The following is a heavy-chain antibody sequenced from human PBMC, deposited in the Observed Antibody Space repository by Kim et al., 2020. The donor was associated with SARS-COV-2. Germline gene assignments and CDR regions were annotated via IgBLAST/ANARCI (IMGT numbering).Heavy chain of an antibody. CDR2: IDPSDSYT. CDR3: ARQTMSLYSSSWSRYYYYGMDV. J-gene: IGHJ6*02. D-gene: IGHD6-13*01. CDR1: GYSFTSYW. V-gene: IGHV5-10-1*01. Sequence: GESLKISCKGSGYSFTSYWISWVRQMPGKGLEWMGRIDPSDSYTNYSPSFQGHVTISADKSISTAYLQWSSLKASDTAMYYCARQTMSLYSSSWSRYYYYGMDVWGQGTTVTVSS.